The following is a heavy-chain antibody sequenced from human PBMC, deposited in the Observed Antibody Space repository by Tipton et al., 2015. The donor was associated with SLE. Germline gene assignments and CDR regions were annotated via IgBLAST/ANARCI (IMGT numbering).Heavy chain of an antibody. CDR2: INGDGTST. Sequence: SLRLSCAASGFTFSTHWMHWVRQDPGKGLVWVSRINGDGTSTTYADSVKGRFIISRDNTKSTLYLQMNSLGAEDTAVYYCAGAKSNWGWEYYFDYWGQGTLVTVSS. CDR1: GFTFSTHW. D-gene: IGHD7-27*01. V-gene: IGHV3-74*01. J-gene: IGHJ4*02. CDR3: AGAKSNWGWEYYFDY.